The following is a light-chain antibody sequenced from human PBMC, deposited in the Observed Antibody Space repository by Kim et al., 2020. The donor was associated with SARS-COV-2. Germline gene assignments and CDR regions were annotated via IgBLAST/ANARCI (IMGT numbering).Light chain of an antibody. CDR1: QSVSNNY. CDR3: QQYGSSLFT. V-gene: IGKV3-20*01. Sequence: EIVLTQSPGTLSLSPRERATLSCRASQSVSNNYLAWYQQKPGQAPRLLIYDTSSRATGIPDRFSGSGSGTDFTLTISRLEPEDFAVYYCQQYGSSLFTFGPGTKVDIK. J-gene: IGKJ3*01. CDR2: DTS.